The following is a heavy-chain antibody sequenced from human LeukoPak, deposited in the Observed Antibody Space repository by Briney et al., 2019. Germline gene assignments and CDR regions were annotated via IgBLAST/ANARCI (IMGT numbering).Heavy chain of an antibody. V-gene: IGHV4-59*02. D-gene: IGHD2/OR15-2a*01. J-gene: IGHJ3*02. Sequence: SQTLSLTCTVSGASVRSDHWNWIRQPPGKGLEWIAYMHGSGSPNYNPSLASRLTLSVDATENLLSLKLTSVTAADTAVYFCARDLSVNAFDIWGQGTLVTVSS. CDR1: GASVRSDH. CDR3: ARDLSVNAFDI. CDR2: MHGSGSP.